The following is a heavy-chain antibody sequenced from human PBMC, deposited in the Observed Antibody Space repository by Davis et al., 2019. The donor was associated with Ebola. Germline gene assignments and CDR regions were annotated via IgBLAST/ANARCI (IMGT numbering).Heavy chain of an antibody. CDR3: AREPYCSSTSCYPYNWFDP. D-gene: IGHD2-2*01. Sequence: ASVKVSCKASGYTFTSYDINWVRQATGQGLEWMGWMNPNSGNTGYAQKFQGRVTMTRNTSISTAYMELSSLRSEDTAVYYCAREPYCSSTSCYPYNWFDPWGQGTLVTVSS. CDR2: MNPNSGNT. V-gene: IGHV1-8*01. CDR1: GYTFTSYD. J-gene: IGHJ5*02.